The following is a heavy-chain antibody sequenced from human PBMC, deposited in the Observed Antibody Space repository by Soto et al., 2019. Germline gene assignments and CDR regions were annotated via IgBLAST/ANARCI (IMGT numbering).Heavy chain of an antibody. CDR3: ARDGDYGDYYSDL. CDR2: IWYDGSNK. D-gene: IGHD4-17*01. V-gene: IGHV3-33*01. Sequence: QVQLVESGGGVVQPGRSLRLSCAASGFTFSSYGMHWVRQAPGKGLEWVAVIWYDGSNKYYADSVKGRFTISRDNSKNTLYLQMNSLRAEDTAVYYCARDGDYGDYYSDLWGRGTLVTVSS. CDR1: GFTFSSYG. J-gene: IGHJ2*01.